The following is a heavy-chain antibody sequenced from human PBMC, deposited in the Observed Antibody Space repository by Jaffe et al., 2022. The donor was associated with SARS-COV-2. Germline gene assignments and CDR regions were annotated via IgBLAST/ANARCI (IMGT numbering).Heavy chain of an antibody. CDR1: GFTFSSYA. CDR3: ATHTSVSGSSGYDANYYYYYYMDV. J-gene: IGHJ6*03. V-gene: IGHV3-23*04. CDR2: ISGSGSGT. D-gene: IGHD3-22*01. Sequence: EVQVVESGGGLVQPGGSLRLSCAASGFTFSSYAMSWVRQAPGKGLEWASAISGSGSGTYYAESVKGRFTISRDTSKNTLYLQMNSLRADDTAVYYCATHTSVSGSSGYDANYYYYYYMDVWGKGTTVTVSS.